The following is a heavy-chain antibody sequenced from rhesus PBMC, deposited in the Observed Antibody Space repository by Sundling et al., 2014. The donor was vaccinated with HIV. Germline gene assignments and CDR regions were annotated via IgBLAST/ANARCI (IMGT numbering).Heavy chain of an antibody. CDR3: ARAVTGTTGYFDY. CDR1: GGSINSSNW. Sequence: QVQLQESGPAVVKPSETLSLTCAVSGGSINSSNWWSWIRQSPGKGLEWVGSVYGSGGSTEYNPSLKSRVTISTDTSKNQFSLKLSSVTAADTAVYFCARAVTGTTGYFDYWGQGVLVTVSS. D-gene: IGHD1-26*01. J-gene: IGHJ4*01. CDR2: VYGSGGST. V-gene: IGHV4-93*01.